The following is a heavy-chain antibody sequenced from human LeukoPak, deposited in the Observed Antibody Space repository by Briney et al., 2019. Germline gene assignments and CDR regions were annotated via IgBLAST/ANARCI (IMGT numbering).Heavy chain of an antibody. CDR1: GFTFSSYA. Sequence: GGSLRLSCAASGFTFSSYAMSWVRQAPGKGLEWDSAISGSGGSTYYADSVKGRFTISRDNSKNTLYLQMNSLRAEDTAVYYCAKDSFHAAMVNNFDYWGQGTLVTVSS. CDR3: AKDSFHAAMVNNFDY. V-gene: IGHV3-23*01. CDR2: ISGSGGST. D-gene: IGHD5-18*01. J-gene: IGHJ4*02.